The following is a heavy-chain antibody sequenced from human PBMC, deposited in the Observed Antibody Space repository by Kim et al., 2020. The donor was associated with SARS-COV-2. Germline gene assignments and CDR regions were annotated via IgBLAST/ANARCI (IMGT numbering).Heavy chain of an antibody. D-gene: IGHD6-13*01. J-gene: IGHJ4*02. Sequence: YNQSLKMRVTISVDTSKNQFSLKLSSVTASDTAVYYCALLSIAPARPVDYWGQGTLVTVSS. V-gene: IGHV4-30-2*05. CDR3: ALLSIAPARPVDY.